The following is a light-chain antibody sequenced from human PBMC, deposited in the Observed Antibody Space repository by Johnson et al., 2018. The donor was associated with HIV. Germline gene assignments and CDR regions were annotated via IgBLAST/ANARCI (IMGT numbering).Light chain of an antibody. CDR2: DNN. Sequence: QSVLTQPPSVSAAPGQKVTISCSGSSSNIGRNYVSWYQQLPGTAPKLLIFDNNKRPSGIPDRFSGSKSGTSATLGIAGLQTGAEADYYCGTWDNSLSTGAVFGTGTKVTVL. CDR1: SSNIGRNY. J-gene: IGLJ1*01. CDR3: GTWDNSLSTGAV. V-gene: IGLV1-51*01.